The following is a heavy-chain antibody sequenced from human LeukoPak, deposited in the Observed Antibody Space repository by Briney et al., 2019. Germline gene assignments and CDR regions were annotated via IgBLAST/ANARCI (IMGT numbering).Heavy chain of an antibody. Sequence: GGSLRLSCAVSGFTVGRSYMTWVRQAPGKGLEWVLVIYTGGSTFYADSVKGRFTISRDNSKNILYLQMNSMRAEDTAVYYCARGLAGMDTANYWGQGTLVTVSS. CDR3: ARGLAGMDTANY. J-gene: IGHJ4*02. CDR1: GFTVGRSY. CDR2: IYTGGST. D-gene: IGHD5-18*01. V-gene: IGHV3-53*01.